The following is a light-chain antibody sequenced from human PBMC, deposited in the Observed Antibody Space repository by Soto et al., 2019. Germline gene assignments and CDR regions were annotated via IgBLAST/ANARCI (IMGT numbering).Light chain of an antibody. CDR3: QQRSNWPPLT. V-gene: IGKV3-11*01. J-gene: IGKJ4*01. CDR2: DAS. Sequence: EIVMTQSPATLSMSPGERATLSCRASQSVSSYLAWYQQKPGQSPRLLIYDASNRATGIPARFSGSGSGTDFILTISSLEPEDFAVYYCQQRSNWPPLTFGGGTKVHIK. CDR1: QSVSSY.